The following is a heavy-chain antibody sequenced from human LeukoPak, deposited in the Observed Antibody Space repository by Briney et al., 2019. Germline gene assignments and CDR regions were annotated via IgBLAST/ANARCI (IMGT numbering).Heavy chain of an antibody. D-gene: IGHD1-26*01. V-gene: IGHV3-21*01. CDR1: GFTFSSYG. Sequence: GRSLRLSCAASGFTFSSYGMNWVRQAPGKGLEWVSSISSSSSYIYYADSVKGRFTISRDNAKNSLYLQMNSLRAEDTAVYYCASGDGRSYSYWGQGTLVTVSS. CDR3: ASGDGRSYSY. CDR2: ISSSSSYI. J-gene: IGHJ4*02.